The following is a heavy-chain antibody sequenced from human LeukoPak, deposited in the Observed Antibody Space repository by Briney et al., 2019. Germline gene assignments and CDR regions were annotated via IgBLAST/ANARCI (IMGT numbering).Heavy chain of an antibody. CDR3: ARDRTKYYFDY. CDR2: IYYSGST. Sequence: SETLSLTCTVSGGSISSGGYYWRWIRQHPGKGLEWIGYIYYSGSTYYNPSLKSRVTISVDTSKNQFSLKLSSVTAADTAVYYCARDRTKYYFDYWGQGTLVTVSS. CDR1: GGSISSGGYY. V-gene: IGHV4-31*03. J-gene: IGHJ4*02.